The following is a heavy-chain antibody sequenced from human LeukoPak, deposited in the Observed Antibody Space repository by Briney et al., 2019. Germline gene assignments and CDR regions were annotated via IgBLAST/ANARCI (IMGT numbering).Heavy chain of an antibody. D-gene: IGHD3-3*01. CDR1: GYTFTSYD. CDR3: ARGVRRFLEWLFYYYYMDV. V-gene: IGHV1-8*03. Sequence: ASVKVSCKASGYTFTSYDINWVRQATGQGLEWMGWMNPNSGNTGYAQKFQGRVTITRNTSISTAYMELSSLRSEDTAVYYCARGVRRFLEWLFYYYYMDVWGKGTTVTVSS. J-gene: IGHJ6*03. CDR2: MNPNSGNT.